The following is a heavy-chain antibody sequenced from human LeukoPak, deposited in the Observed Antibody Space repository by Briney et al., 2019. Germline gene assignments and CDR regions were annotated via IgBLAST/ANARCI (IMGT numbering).Heavy chain of an antibody. CDR1: GFTFDDYA. J-gene: IGHJ4*02. CDR3: AKDSVERAAINHHCDY. D-gene: IGHD5-24*01. CDR2: ISAYGDRT. V-gene: IGHV3-43*02. Sequence: GGSLRLSCAASGFTFDDYAMHWVRQVPGKGLEWVSLISAYGDRTYYADSVKGRFTISKDNSKNSVYLQMNSLRPEDTALYYCAKDSVERAAINHHCDYWGQGTLVTVSS.